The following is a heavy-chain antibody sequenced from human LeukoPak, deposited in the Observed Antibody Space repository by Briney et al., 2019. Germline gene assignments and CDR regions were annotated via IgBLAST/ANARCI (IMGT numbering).Heavy chain of an antibody. CDR3: ARGVVVVPAAIRYFDL. CDR2: IYYSGST. Sequence: SETLSLTCTVSGGSISSGGYYWSWIRQHPGKGLERIGYIYYSGSTYYNPSLKSRVTISVDTSKNQFSLKLSSVTAADTAVYYCARGVVVVPAAIRYFDLWGRGTLVTVSS. D-gene: IGHD2-2*02. CDR1: GGSISSGGYY. V-gene: IGHV4-31*03. J-gene: IGHJ2*01.